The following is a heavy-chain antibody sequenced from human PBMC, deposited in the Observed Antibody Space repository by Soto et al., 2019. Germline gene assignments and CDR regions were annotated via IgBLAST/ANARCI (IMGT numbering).Heavy chain of an antibody. CDR1: GGSTSSGGYS. D-gene: IGHD6-13*01. CDR2: IYHGGST. V-gene: IGHV4-30-2*01. CDR3: ARDQAAGGYFDY. Sequence: QLQLQESGSGLVKPSQNLSLTCAVSGGSTSSGGYSWSWIRQPPGKGLEWIGYIYHGGSTYYNPSLKTRVTISLYRAKTQFALKLTSVTAADTAVYYCARDQAAGGYFDYWGQGTLVTVSS. J-gene: IGHJ4*02.